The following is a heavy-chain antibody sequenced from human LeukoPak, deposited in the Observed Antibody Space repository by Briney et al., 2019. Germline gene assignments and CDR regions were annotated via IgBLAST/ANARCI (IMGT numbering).Heavy chain of an antibody. D-gene: IGHD3-3*01. CDR3: ARSRSWRITIFGVGYDAFDI. Sequence: GESLKISCKGSGYSFTSYWIGWVRQMPGKGLEWMGIIYPGDSDTRYSPSFQGQVTISADKSISTAYLQWSSLKASDTAMYYCARSRSWRITIFGVGYDAFDIWGQGTMVTVSS. V-gene: IGHV5-51*01. CDR2: IYPGDSDT. J-gene: IGHJ3*02. CDR1: GYSFTSYW.